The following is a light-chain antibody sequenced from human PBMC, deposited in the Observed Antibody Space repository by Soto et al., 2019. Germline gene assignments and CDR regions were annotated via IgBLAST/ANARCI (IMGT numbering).Light chain of an antibody. CDR2: GNS. J-gene: IGLJ2*01. CDR1: SSNIGAGYD. V-gene: IGLV1-40*01. Sequence: QSVLTQPPSVSGAPGQGVTISCTGSSSNIGAGYDVHWYQQLPGTAPKLLIYGNSNRPSGVPDRFSGSKSGTSASLAITGLQAEDDADYYCQSCDSSLSVVFGGGTQLTVL. CDR3: QSCDSSLSVV.